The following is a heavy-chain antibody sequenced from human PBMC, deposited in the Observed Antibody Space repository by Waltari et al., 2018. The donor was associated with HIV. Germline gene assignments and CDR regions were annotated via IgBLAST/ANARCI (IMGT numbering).Heavy chain of an antibody. CDR1: GFRVSDYG. CDR2: IWYDGSKK. D-gene: IGHD6-13*01. V-gene: IGHV3-33*01. CDR3: ARVPFASSWSADSFDV. J-gene: IGHJ3*01. Sequence: VQLEESGGGVVQPGRSRRLSCAASGFRVSDYGMHWVRQAPGTGLQCVEVIWYDGSKKEYSDSVKGRFTISKDNSKNTLFLQMNSLRVDDTAVYFCARVPFASSWSADSFDVWGPGTRITVSS.